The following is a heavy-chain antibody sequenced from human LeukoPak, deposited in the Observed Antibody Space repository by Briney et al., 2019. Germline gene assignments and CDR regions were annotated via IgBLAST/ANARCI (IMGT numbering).Heavy chain of an antibody. CDR3: AKGSSAGRPYYFDY. CDR2: ISHTSEYT. CDR1: EFTVSSTY. V-gene: IGHV3-53*01. J-gene: IGHJ4*02. Sequence: GGSLRLSCAVSEFTVSSTYMSWVRQAPGKGLEWVSAISHTSEYTYHADSVKGRFTISRDNSKNTLYLQMNSLRAEDTAMYYCAKGSSAGRPYYFDYWGQGTLVTVSS. D-gene: IGHD3-10*01.